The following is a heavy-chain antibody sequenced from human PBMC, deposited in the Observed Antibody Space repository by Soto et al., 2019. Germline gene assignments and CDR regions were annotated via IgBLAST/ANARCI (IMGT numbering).Heavy chain of an antibody. V-gene: IGHV3-23*01. D-gene: IGHD1-26*01. J-gene: IGHJ4*02. CDR1: GFTFSSYS. Sequence: XVSLRRTFAASGFTFSSYSRSWVRQAPGEGLEWVSVITDSGGDTLYADSVKGRFTISRDNSKNTLYLQMNSLRVEDTAIYYRAKGSGGTYPGPRVFDLCGLGTRVTVSS. CDR2: ITDSGGDT. CDR3: AKGSGGTYPGPRVFDL.